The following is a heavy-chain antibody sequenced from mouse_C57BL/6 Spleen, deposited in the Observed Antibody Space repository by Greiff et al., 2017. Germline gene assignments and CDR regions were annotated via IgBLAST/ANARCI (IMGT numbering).Heavy chain of an antibody. Sequence: QVQLKQSGAELVRPGASVKLSCKASGYTFTDYYINWVKQRPGQGLEWIARIYPGSGNTYYNEKFKGKATLTAEKSSSTAYMQLSSLTSEDSAVYFWARTPDYYGSSPYAMDYWGQGTSVTVSS. CDR3: ARTPDYYGSSPYAMDY. CDR2: IYPGSGNT. D-gene: IGHD1-1*01. CDR1: GYTFTDYY. J-gene: IGHJ4*01. V-gene: IGHV1-76*01.